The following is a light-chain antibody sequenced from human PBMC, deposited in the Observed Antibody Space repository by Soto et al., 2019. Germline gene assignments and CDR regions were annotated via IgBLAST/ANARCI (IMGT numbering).Light chain of an antibody. V-gene: IGKV1-39*01. CDR3: QQSDTVPRT. CDR2: DAS. J-gene: IGKJ2*01. CDR1: QSISSY. Sequence: DIQMTQSPSSLSASVGGKVTITCRASQSISSYLIWYQQKPGKAPKLLIYDASSLQSGVPSRFSGSGSGIDFTLTISSLQPEDFATYYCQQSDTVPRTFGQGTKLEIK.